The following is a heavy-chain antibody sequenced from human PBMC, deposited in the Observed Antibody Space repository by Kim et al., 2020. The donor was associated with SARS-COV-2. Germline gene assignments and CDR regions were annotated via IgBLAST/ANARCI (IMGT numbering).Heavy chain of an antibody. Sequence: TIYAEYIQGRVPISIDNAKNALYLQVNSLRGEETAVYFCARTNLRAFDIWGQGTIVTVSS. CDR3: ARTNLRAFDI. J-gene: IGHJ3*02. V-gene: IGHV3-74*01. D-gene: IGHD3-16*01. CDR2: T.